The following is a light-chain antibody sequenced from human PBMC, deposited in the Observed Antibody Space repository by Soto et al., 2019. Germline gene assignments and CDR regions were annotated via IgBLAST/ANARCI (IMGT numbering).Light chain of an antibody. J-gene: IGKJ5*01. CDR3: YPHRSGQLIT. V-gene: IGKV3D-11*02. CDR2: GAS. CDR1: QSVSSY. Sequence: EMVMTQTPAILSVSQGERAALSCRASQSVSSYLAWYQQKPGQAPRLLIYGASNRATGIPARFSGSGFCIEVDVSISSRDAVDVLVLYCYPHRSGQLITFGQGTRLEIK.